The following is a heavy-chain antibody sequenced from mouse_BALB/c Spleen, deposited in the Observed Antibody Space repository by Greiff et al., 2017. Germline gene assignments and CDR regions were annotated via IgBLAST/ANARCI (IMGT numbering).Heavy chain of an antibody. J-gene: IGHJ2*01. CDR3: ARSGGLDY. D-gene: IGHD3-1*01. Sequence: EVQRVESGGGLVKPGGSLKLSCAASGFTFSDYYMYWVRQTPEKRLEWVATISDGGSYTYYPDSVKGRFTISRDNAKNNLYLQMTSLRSEDTAMYYCARSGGLDYWGQGTTLTVSS. CDR1: GFTFSDYY. CDR2: ISDGGSYT. V-gene: IGHV5-4*02.